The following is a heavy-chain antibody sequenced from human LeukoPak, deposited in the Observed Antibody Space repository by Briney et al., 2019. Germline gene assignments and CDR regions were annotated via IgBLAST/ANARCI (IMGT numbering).Heavy chain of an antibody. Sequence: PGGSLRLSCAASGFTFSSYAMHWVRQAPGKGLEWVSSISGSSSYIYYADSVKGRFTISRDNARNSLYLQMNSLRAEDTAVYYCARDHELYCSGGSCSRMDVWGKGTTVTISS. J-gene: IGHJ6*03. CDR1: GFTFSSYA. CDR2: ISGSSSYI. D-gene: IGHD2-15*01. V-gene: IGHV3-21*01. CDR3: ARDHELYCSGGSCSRMDV.